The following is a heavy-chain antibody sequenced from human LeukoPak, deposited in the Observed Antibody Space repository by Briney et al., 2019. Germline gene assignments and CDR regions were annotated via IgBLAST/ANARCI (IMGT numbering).Heavy chain of an antibody. CDR3: ARGPLRRNYYDSSGSFDY. V-gene: IGHV3-33*08. CDR2: IWYDGSNK. J-gene: IGHJ4*02. CDR1: GFTFSSYG. D-gene: IGHD3-22*01. Sequence: GGSLRLSCAASGFTFSSYGMHWVRQAPGKGLEWVAVIWYDGSNKYYADSVKGRFTISRDNSKNTLYLQMNSLRAEDTAVYYCARGPLRRNYYDSSGSFDYWGQGTLVTVSS.